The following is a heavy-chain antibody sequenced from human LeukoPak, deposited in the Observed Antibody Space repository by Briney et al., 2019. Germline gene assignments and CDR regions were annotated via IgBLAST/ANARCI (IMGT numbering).Heavy chain of an antibody. CDR3: VVLLWSRGDY. D-gene: IGHD3-10*01. V-gene: IGHV1-18*01. J-gene: IGHJ4*02. Sequence: ASVKVSCKASGYTFTSYGIRWVRQAPGQGLEWMGWISAYNGNTNYAQKLQGRVTMTTDTSTSTAYVELRSLRSDDTAVYYCVVLLWSRGDYWGQGTLVTASS. CDR2: ISAYNGNT. CDR1: GYTFTSYG.